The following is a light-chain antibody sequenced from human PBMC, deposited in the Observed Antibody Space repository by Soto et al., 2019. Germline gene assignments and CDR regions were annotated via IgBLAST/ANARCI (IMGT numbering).Light chain of an antibody. J-gene: IGKJ4*01. CDR2: KAS. CDR1: QSISSW. CDR3: QQHANYPIT. Sequence: DIQMTQSPSTLSASVGARVTITCRASQSISSWLAWYQQKAGKAPNLLIYKASTLETGVPSRFSGSASGTEFTLTISSLQPDDFATYYCQQHANYPITFGGGTKVDIK. V-gene: IGKV1-5*03.